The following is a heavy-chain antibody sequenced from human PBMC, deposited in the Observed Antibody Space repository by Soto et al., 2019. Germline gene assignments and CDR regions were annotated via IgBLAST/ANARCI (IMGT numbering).Heavy chain of an antibody. CDR3: ASNYGDYGNYFDY. CDR1: GGSISSISYY. J-gene: IGHJ4*02. D-gene: IGHD4-17*01. CDR2: IYYSGST. V-gene: IGHV4-39*01. Sequence: SETLSLTCTVSGGSISSISYYWGWIRQPPGKGLEWIGSIYYSGSTYYNPSLKSRVTISVDTSKNQFSLKLSSVTAADTAVYYCASNYGDYGNYFDYWGQGTLVTVSS.